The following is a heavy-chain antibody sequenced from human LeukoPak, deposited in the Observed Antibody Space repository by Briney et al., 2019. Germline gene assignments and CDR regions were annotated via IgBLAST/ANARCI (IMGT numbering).Heavy chain of an antibody. CDR3: ARSGYYDSSGYGLSNS. D-gene: IGHD3-22*01. V-gene: IGHV3-23*01. J-gene: IGHJ5*02. Sequence: GGSLRLSCAASGFTFSTYAMSWVRQAPGRGLEWVSVSGDNTYYADSVKGRFTISRDNSKNTLYLQMNSLRAEDTAVYYCARSGYYDSSGYGLSNSWGQGTLVTVSS. CDR2: SGDNT. CDR1: GFTFSTYA.